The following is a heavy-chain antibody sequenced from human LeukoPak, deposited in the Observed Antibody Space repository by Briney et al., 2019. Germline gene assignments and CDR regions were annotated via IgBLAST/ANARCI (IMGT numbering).Heavy chain of an antibody. CDR3: ARQGHNFFDY. CDR1: GYSFTSYW. J-gene: IGHJ4*02. V-gene: IGHV5-10-1*01. CDR2: IDPSDSYT. Sequence: GESLKISCKGSGYSFTSYWIGWVRQMPGKGLEWMGRIDPSDSYTNYSPSFQGHVTISADKSISTAYLQWSTLKASDTAMYYCARQGHNFFDYWGQGTLVTASS.